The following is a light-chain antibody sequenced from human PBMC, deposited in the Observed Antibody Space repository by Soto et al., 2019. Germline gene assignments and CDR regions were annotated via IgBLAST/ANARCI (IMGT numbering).Light chain of an antibody. CDR2: EVS. CDR1: SSDVGSYNL. J-gene: IGLJ1*01. V-gene: IGLV2-23*02. CDR3: CSYAGSSTYD. Sequence: QAVLTAPASVSGSPGQSITISCTGNSSDVGSYNLVSWYRQHPGKAPKLMIYEVSKRPSGVSNRFSGSKSGNTASLTISGLQAEDEADYYCCSYAGSSTYDFGTGTKVTVL.